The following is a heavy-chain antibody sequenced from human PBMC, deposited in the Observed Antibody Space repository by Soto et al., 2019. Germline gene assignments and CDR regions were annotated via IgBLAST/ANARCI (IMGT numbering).Heavy chain of an antibody. Sequence: QVQLQESGPGLVKPSQTLSLTCTVSGGSISSGGYYWSWIRQHPGKGLEWIGYIYYSGSTYYNPSLQSRVTISVDTSKNQFSLELSSVTAADTAVYYCARDRGGGFGDLAPLWFDYWGQGTLVTVSS. V-gene: IGHV4-31*03. J-gene: IGHJ4*02. D-gene: IGHD3-10*01. CDR1: GGSISSGGYY. CDR3: ARDRGGGFGDLAPLWFDY. CDR2: IYYSGST.